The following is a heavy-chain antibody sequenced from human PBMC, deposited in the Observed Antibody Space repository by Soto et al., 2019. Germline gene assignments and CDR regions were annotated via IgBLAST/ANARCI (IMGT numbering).Heavy chain of an antibody. D-gene: IGHD1-26*01. V-gene: IGHV3-23*01. CDR1: GFTFSNYA. CDR2: IGASGAGT. J-gene: IGHJ4*02. CDR3: ALRKTGSYFDY. Sequence: GGSLRLSCAGSGFTFSNYAMSWVRQAPGKGLEWVSGIGASGAGTYYPDFVEGRFIISRDNSKNTLHLQMNSLRAEDTAVYYCALRKTGSYFDYWGQGTPVTVSS.